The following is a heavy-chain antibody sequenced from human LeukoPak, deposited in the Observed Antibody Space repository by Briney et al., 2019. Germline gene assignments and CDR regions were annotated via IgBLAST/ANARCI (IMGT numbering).Heavy chain of an antibody. J-gene: IGHJ3*02. CDR3: AGGIFGVVINAFHI. D-gene: IGHD3-3*01. CDR1: GGSISSYH. CDR2: TYNSGST. Sequence: SETLSLTCTVSGGSISSYHWSWIWQPPGKGLEWIGDTYNSGSTNHNPSLQSRVTISVDTSKNQFSLKLSSVTAAGTAVYYCAGGIFGVVINAFHIWGQGTMVTVSS. V-gene: IGHV4-59*01.